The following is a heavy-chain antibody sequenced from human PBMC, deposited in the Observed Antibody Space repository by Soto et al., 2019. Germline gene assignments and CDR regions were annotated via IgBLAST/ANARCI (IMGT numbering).Heavy chain of an antibody. V-gene: IGHV3-33*01. D-gene: IGHD1-1*01. CDR1: GFMFGTSG. CDR3: ARDASGTTSFLAS. CDR2: IWLDGSER. J-gene: IGHJ5*01. Sequence: GGSLRLSCEASGFMFGTSGMHWVRQAPGKGLEWVSGIWLDGSERYYSDSVKGRFTISRDNSKNTLFLQMNSLRVEDTAVYFCARDASGTTSFLASWGQGTLVTVSS.